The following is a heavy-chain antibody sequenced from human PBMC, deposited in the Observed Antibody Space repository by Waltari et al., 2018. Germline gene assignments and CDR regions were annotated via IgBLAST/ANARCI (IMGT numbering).Heavy chain of an antibody. Sequence: QVQLVQSGAEVKKPGASVKVSCKASGYTFTGYYMHWVRQAPGQGLEWMGRINPNSGGTNYAQKVQGRVTMTRDTSISTAYMELSRLRSDDTAVYYCARSQVEGGGSYWGQGTLVTVSS. CDR1: GYTFTGYY. D-gene: IGHD1-26*01. V-gene: IGHV1-2*06. J-gene: IGHJ4*02. CDR3: ARSQVEGGGSY. CDR2: INPNSGGT.